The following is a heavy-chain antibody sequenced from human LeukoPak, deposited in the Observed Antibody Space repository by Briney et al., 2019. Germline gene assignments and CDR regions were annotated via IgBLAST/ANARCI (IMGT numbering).Heavy chain of an antibody. CDR3: ARIKVVAVARKYYFDY. J-gene: IGHJ4*02. D-gene: IGHD6-19*01. Sequence: GGSLRLSCAASGFTFSSYWMSWVRQAPGKGLEWVANIKQDGSEKYYVDSVKGRFTISRDNAKNSLYLQMNSLRAEDTAVYYCARIKVVAVARKYYFDYWGQGTLVTVSS. CDR1: GFTFSSYW. V-gene: IGHV3-7*01. CDR2: IKQDGSEK.